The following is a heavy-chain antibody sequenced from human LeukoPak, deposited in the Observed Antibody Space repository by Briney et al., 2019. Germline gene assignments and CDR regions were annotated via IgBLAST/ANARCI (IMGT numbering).Heavy chain of an antibody. D-gene: IGHD1-26*01. V-gene: IGHV3-73*01. CDR3: TRDSGTYNWFDP. CDR2: IDKKDKGYATAT. Sequence: GGSLRLSCAASGFTFSGSAIHWVRQSSGKGLDWVGQIDKKDKGYATATAYAASVKGRFTISRDDSINTAYLQMKSLKTEDTALYYCTRDSGTYNWFDPWGQGTLVTVSS. CDR1: GFTFSGSA. J-gene: IGHJ5*02.